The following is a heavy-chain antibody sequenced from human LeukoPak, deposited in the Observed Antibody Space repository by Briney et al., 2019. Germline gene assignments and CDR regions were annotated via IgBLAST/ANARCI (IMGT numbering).Heavy chain of an antibody. J-gene: IGHJ4*02. V-gene: IGHV3-48*01. CDR1: GFTFSNYN. CDR3: ARESYGFWSGYFDY. D-gene: IGHD3-3*01. Sequence: GGSLRLSCAASGFTFSNYNINWVRQAPGKGLEWVSYISSSSSTIYYADSVKGRFTISRDNAKNSLYLQMNSLRAEDTAVYYCARESYGFWSGYFDYWGQGTLVTVSS. CDR2: ISSSSSTI.